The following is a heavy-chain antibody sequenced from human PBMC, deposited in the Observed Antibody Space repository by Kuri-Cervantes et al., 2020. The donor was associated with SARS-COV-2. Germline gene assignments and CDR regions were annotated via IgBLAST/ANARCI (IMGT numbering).Heavy chain of an antibody. Sequence: GESLKISCEASGFTFSTYEMNWVRQAPGKGLEWVSKISNDVSTVHYADSVKGRFTISRDNAKNSLYLQMNSLRAEDTAVYYCAKDLLSSYGPYYFDYWGQGTLVTVSS. CDR3: AKDLLSSYGPYYFDY. J-gene: IGHJ4*02. CDR1: GFTFSTYE. CDR2: ISNDVSTV. V-gene: IGHV3-48*03. D-gene: IGHD5-18*01.